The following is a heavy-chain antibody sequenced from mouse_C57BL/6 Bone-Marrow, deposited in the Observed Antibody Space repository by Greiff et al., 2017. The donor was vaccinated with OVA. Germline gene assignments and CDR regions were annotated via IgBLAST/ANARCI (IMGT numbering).Heavy chain of an antibody. CDR2: IDPENGDT. CDR1: GFNIKDDY. D-gene: IGHD2-2*01. J-gene: IGHJ1*03. Sequence: VQLQQSGAELVRPGASVKLSCTASGFNIKDDYMHWVKHRPEQGLEWIGWIDPENGDTEYASKFQGKATITADTSSNTAYLQLSSLTSEDTAVYYCTTGYDWYFDVWGTGTTVTVSS. CDR3: TTGYDWYFDV. V-gene: IGHV14-4*01.